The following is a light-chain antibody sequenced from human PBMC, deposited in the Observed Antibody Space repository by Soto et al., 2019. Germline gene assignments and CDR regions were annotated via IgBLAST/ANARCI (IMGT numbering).Light chain of an antibody. J-gene: IGKJ3*01. Sequence: DIQMTQSPSSVSASVGDRVTITCRASQAISSWLAWYQQKPGKAPKLLIYDASNLQSGVPSRFSSRGSGTDFTLTIDSLQPEDFATYYCQQANSFPRTFGPGTKVDVK. V-gene: IGKV1-12*01. CDR1: QAISSW. CDR2: DAS. CDR3: QQANSFPRT.